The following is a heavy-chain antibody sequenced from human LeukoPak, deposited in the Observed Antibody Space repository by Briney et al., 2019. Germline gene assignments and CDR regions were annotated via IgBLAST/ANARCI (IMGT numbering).Heavy chain of an antibody. Sequence: GGSLRLSCAASGFTFSSYAMHWVRQAPGKGLEYVSAISSNGDSTYYANSVKGRFTISRDNSKNTLYLQMGSLRADDMAVYYCASSPPTGTIWYFDLWGRGTLVTVSS. V-gene: IGHV3-64*01. D-gene: IGHD1-7*01. J-gene: IGHJ2*01. CDR3: ASSPPTGTIWYFDL. CDR2: ISSNGDST. CDR1: GFTFSSYA.